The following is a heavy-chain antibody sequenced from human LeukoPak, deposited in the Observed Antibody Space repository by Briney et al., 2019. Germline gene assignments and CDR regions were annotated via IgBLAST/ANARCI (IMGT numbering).Heavy chain of an antibody. CDR2: IYTSGST. V-gene: IGHV4-4*09. Sequence: PSETLSLTCTVSGGSITDHYWSWIRQPPGKGLEWIGYIYTSGSTNYNPSLKSRVTISVDTSKNQFSLKLSSVTAADTAVYYCARHVGVVPADPKTRKYNWFDPWGQGTLVTVSS. J-gene: IGHJ5*02. CDR1: GGSITDHY. CDR3: ARHVGVVPADPKTRKYNWFDP. D-gene: IGHD2-2*01.